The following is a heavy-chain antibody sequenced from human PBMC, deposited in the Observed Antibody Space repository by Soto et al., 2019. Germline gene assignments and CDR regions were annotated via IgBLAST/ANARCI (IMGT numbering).Heavy chain of an antibody. CDR3: AHRPYSSGWEPYNWFDP. Sequence: SGPTLVNPTQTLTLTCTFSGFSLSTSGVGLGWILHPPGKALEWLALIYWDDDKRYSPSLKSRLTITKDTSKNQVVLTMTNMDPVDTATYYCAHRPYSSGWEPYNWFDPWGQGTLVTVSS. CDR1: GFSLSTSGVG. V-gene: IGHV2-5*02. D-gene: IGHD6-19*01. J-gene: IGHJ5*02. CDR2: IYWDDDK.